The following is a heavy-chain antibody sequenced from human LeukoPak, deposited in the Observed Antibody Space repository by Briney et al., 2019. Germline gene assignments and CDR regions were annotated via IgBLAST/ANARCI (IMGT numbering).Heavy chain of an antibody. J-gene: IGHJ3*02. CDR3: AKDEGIVVVPAASDAFDI. Sequence: GGSLRLSCAASGFTFSSYAMSWVRQAPGKGLEWVSAISGSGGSTHYADSVKGRFTISRDNSKNSLYLQMNSLRAEDTAVYYCAKDEGIVVVPAASDAFDIWGQGTMVTVSS. V-gene: IGHV3-23*01. CDR1: GFTFSSYA. CDR2: ISGSGGST. D-gene: IGHD2-2*01.